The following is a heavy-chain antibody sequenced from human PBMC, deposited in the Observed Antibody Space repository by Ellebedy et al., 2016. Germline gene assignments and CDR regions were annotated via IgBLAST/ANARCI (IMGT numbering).Heavy chain of an antibody. J-gene: IGHJ4*03. Sequence: GGSLRLSXTASGLNFNTFFMSWVRQAPGKGLEWVSTISAGSDTTRLADSVKGRFTISRDNFKNSVYLRMNSLRVDDTATYFCARDLSWAAVWGPGTLVTVSS. CDR2: ISAGSDTT. CDR1: GLNFNTFF. CDR3: ARDLSWAAV. V-gene: IGHV3-23*01. D-gene: IGHD3-16*01.